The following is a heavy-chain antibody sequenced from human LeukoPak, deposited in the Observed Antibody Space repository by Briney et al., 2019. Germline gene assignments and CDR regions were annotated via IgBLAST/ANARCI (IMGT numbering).Heavy chain of an antibody. CDR1: GASITSYF. CDR2: IYYSGTS. V-gene: IGHV4-59*01. CDR3: ARVGFTRRVSAPSVAFDI. Sequence: PSETLSLTCTVSGASITSYFWAWIRQPPGKGLECLGYIYYSGTSNSNPSLRSRITISVDTSKNQLSLKLNSVTAADTALYYCARVGFTRRVSAPSVAFDIWGRGTMVTVSS. D-gene: IGHD6-13*01. J-gene: IGHJ3*02.